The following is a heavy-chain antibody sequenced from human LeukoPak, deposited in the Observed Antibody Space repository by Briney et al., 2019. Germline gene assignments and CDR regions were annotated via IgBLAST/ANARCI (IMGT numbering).Heavy chain of an antibody. J-gene: IGHJ4*02. Sequence: PGGSLRLSCAASGFTFSSYAMSWVRQAPGKGLEWVSAISGSGGSTYYADSVKGRFTISRDNSKNTLYLQMNSLRAEDTAVYYCAKDEPKYYDILTGQEGGVDYWGQGTLVTVSS. CDR3: AKDEPKYYDILTGQEGGVDY. V-gene: IGHV3-23*01. CDR1: GFTFSSYA. CDR2: ISGSGGST. D-gene: IGHD3-9*01.